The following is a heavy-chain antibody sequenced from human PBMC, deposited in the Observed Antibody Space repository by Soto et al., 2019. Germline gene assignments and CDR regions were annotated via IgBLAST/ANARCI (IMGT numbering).Heavy chain of an antibody. Sequence: SETLSLTCAVSGGSISSTNWCTWVRQSPGRGLEWIGEIYHSGTTNYSPSLKSRVNIAVDMSTNHLSLTLISVTAADTAVYYCAFPATADFDYWGKGILVTVSS. CDR2: IYHSGTT. CDR3: AFPATADFDY. D-gene: IGHD6-13*01. J-gene: IGHJ4*02. CDR1: GGSISSTNW. V-gene: IGHV4-4*02.